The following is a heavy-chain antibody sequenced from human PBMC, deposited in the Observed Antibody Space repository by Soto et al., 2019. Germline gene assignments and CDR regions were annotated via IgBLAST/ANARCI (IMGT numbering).Heavy chain of an antibody. J-gene: IGHJ6*03. CDR3: AKSGNEYCSSTSCYDWYFYYYMDV. D-gene: IGHD2-2*01. CDR1: GYSFTNYW. V-gene: IGHV5-51*01. Sequence: PGESLKISCKASGYSFTNYWIGWVRQMPGKGLEWMGIIYPGDSDTRYSPSSQGQVTISADKSISTAYLQWSSLKASDTAMYYCAKSGNEYCSSTSCYDWYFYYYMDVWGKGTTVTVSS. CDR2: IYPGDSDT.